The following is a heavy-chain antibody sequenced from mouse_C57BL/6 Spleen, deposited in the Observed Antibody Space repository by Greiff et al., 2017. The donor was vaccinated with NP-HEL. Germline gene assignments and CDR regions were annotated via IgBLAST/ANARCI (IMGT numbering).Heavy chain of an antibody. Sequence: EVKLMESGGGLVQSGRSLRLSCATSGFTFSDFYMEWVRQAPGKGLEWIAASRNKANDYTTEYSASVKGRFIVSRDTSQSILYLQMNALRAEDTAIYYCARDAITTVPYWYFDVWGTGTTVTVSS. V-gene: IGHV7-1*01. J-gene: IGHJ1*03. CDR1: GFTFSDFY. CDR3: ARDAITTVPYWYFDV. CDR2: SRNKANDYTT. D-gene: IGHD1-1*01.